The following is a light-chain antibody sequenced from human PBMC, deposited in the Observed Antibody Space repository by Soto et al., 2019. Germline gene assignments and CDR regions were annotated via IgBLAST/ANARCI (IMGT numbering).Light chain of an antibody. V-gene: IGKV3-20*01. CDR1: QSVRNNY. CDR2: GAS. Sequence: EIVLTQSPGTLSLSPGERATLSCRASQSVRNNYLAWYQQKPGQAPRLLIYGASNRATGIPDRFSGSGSGTDFTLTISRLEPEDFATYYCQRSYGSPPWTFGQGTKVEIK. J-gene: IGKJ1*01. CDR3: QRSYGSPPWT.